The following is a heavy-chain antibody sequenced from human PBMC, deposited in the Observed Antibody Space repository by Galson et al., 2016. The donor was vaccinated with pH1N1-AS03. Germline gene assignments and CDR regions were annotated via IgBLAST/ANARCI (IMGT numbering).Heavy chain of an antibody. CDR2: IWPADSDT. J-gene: IGHJ3*02. D-gene: IGHD2-15*01. CDR1: GYIFSSYW. V-gene: IGHV5-51*01. Sequence: QSGAEVKKPGESLKISCQASGYIFSSYWIGWVRQRPGKGLEWMGIIWPADSDTKYSPSFQGQVTISVDTSLNTAYLQLSSLEASDTAMYFCARQKYCSGGSCFLYYDAFDMWGQGTLVTVSS. CDR3: ARQKYCSGGSCFLYYDAFDM.